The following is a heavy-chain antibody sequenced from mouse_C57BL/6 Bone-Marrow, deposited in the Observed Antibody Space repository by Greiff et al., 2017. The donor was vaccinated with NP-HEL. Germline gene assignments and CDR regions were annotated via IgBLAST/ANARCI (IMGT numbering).Heavy chain of an antibody. Sequence: VKLMESGAELARPGASVKLSCKASGYTFTSYGISWVKQRPGQGLEWIGEIYPRSGNTYYNEKFKGKATLTADKSSSTAYMELRSLTSEDSAVYFCARKWWLPCMDYWGQGTSVTVSS. CDR3: ARKWWLPCMDY. D-gene: IGHD1-1*02. CDR2: IYPRSGNT. V-gene: IGHV1-81*01. CDR1: GYTFTSYG. J-gene: IGHJ4*01.